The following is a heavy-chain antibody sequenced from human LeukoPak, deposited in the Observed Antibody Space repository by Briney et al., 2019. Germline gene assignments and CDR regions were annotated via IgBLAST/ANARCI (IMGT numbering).Heavy chain of an antibody. Sequence: GGSLRLSCAASGFTFSGYAMHWVRQAPGKGLEYVSAISSNGGSTYYADSVKGRFTISRDNSKNTLYLQMSSLRAEDTAVYYCVGTAMVKGFFDYWGQGTLVTVSS. CDR1: GFTFSGYA. V-gene: IGHV3-64D*06. D-gene: IGHD5-18*01. CDR2: ISSNGGST. CDR3: VGTAMVKGFFDY. J-gene: IGHJ4*02.